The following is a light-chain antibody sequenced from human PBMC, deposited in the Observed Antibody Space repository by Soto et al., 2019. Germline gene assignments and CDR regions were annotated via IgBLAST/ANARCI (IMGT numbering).Light chain of an antibody. J-gene: IGKJ1*01. CDR1: QSGSSS. CDR2: AGS. V-gene: IGKV1-39*01. Sequence: DIQMTQSPSSLSASVGDTVTIACWASQSGSSSLNWYQQKPGEAPKLLIYAGSNLQTGGPSRVSGSGSGTDFKLTSNSRVSVGFATCCLQQFYRIALTFGQGTQGEL. CDR3: QQFYRIALT.